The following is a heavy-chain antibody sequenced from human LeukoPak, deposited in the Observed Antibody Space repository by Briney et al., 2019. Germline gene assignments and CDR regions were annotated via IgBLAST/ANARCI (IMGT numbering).Heavy chain of an antibody. J-gene: IGHJ4*02. D-gene: IGHD6-13*01. V-gene: IGHV4-59*08. CDR1: GGSISSYY. CDR3: ARRLPAAGTLDY. CDR2: ISYSGNA. Sequence: SETLSLTCTVSGGSISSYYWSWIRQPPGRGLEWIGYISYSGNANSNPSLKSRVTLSVDTSKNQFSLKPSSVTAADTAVYYCARRLPAAGTLDYWGQGTLVTVSS.